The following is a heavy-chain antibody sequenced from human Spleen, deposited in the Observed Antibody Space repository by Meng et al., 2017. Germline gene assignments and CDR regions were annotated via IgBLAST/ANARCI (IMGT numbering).Heavy chain of an antibody. J-gene: IGHJ1*01. CDR2: ISWDGGST. CDR3: AKGERWLKFGVGYFQH. Sequence: GESLKISCAASGFTFDDYTMHWVRQAPGKGLEWVSLISWDGGSTYYADSVKGRFTISRDNSKHSLYLQMNSMRTEDTALYYCAKGERWLKFGVGYFQHWGQGTLVTVSS. V-gene: IGHV3-43*01. D-gene: IGHD5-24*01. CDR1: GFTFDDYT.